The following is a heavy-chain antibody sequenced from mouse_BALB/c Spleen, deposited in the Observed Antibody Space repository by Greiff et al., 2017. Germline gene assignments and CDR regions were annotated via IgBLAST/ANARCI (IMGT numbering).Heavy chain of an antibody. D-gene: IGHD2-3*01. Sequence: VMLVESGPGLVAPSQSLSITCTVSGFSLTSYGVHWVRQPPGKGLEWLGVIWAGGSTNYNSALMSRLSISKDNSKSQVFLKMNSLQTDDAAMYYCARVYDGYYPSYFDYWGQGTTLTVSS. CDR2: IWAGGST. V-gene: IGHV2-9*02. CDR3: ARVYDGYYPSYFDY. J-gene: IGHJ2*01. CDR1: GFSLTSYG.